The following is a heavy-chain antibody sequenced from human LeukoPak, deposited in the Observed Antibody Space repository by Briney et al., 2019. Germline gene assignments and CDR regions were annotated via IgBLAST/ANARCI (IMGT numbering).Heavy chain of an antibody. D-gene: IGHD3-3*01. CDR1: GFTFSSYW. Sequence: PGGSLRLSCAVSGFTFSSYWMSWVRQAPGKGLEWVANVKQDGSDKYYVDSVKGRFTISRDNAKNSLYLQMNSLRAEDTAVYYCARDSRHYDFWNMFDPWGQGTLVTVSS. V-gene: IGHV3-7*01. CDR3: ARDSRHYDFWNMFDP. CDR2: VKQDGSDK. J-gene: IGHJ5*02.